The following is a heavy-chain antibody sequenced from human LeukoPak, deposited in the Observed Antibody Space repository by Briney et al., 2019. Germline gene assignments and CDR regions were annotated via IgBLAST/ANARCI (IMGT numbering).Heavy chain of an antibody. CDR1: GYTFTSYD. CDR3: ARVRDPNYYDSSGYYGY. J-gene: IGHJ4*02. Sequence: GASVKVSCKASGYTFTSYDINWVRQATGQGLEWMGWMNPNSGNTGYAQKFQGRVTMTRNTSISTAYMELSSLRSEDTAVYYCARVRDPNYYDSSGYYGYWGQGTLVTVSS. V-gene: IGHV1-8*01. CDR2: MNPNSGNT. D-gene: IGHD3-22*01.